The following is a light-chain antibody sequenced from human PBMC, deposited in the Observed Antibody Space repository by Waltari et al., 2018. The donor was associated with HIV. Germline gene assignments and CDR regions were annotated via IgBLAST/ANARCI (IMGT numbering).Light chain of an antibody. CDR2: DNT. V-gene: IGLV1-51*01. J-gene: IGLJ3*02. CDR3: GTWDGSLNVWV. Sequence: QSVLTQPPSLSAASGPKVTISGSGSSSHIGNNFVSWYQQPPGIPPKPLIYDNTKRPSGNPDRFSGSKSGTSATLAITGLQTGDEADYYCGTWDGSLNVWVFGGGTKVTV. CDR1: SSHIGNNF.